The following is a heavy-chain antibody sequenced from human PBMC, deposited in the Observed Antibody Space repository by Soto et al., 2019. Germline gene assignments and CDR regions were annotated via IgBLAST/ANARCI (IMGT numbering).Heavy chain of an antibody. CDR3: ATLYMVRGVRTFDY. CDR2: IYYTGST. V-gene: IGHV4-31*03. D-gene: IGHD3-10*01. CDR1: GGSISSGGYY. J-gene: IGHJ4*02. Sequence: QVQLQESGPGLVKPSQTLSLTCTVSGGSISSGGYYWSWIRQHPGKGLEWIGYIYYTGSTYYNPFLKSRVTIAVDTSKNQFSLKLSSVTAADTAVYYCATLYMVRGVRTFDYWGQGTLVTVSS.